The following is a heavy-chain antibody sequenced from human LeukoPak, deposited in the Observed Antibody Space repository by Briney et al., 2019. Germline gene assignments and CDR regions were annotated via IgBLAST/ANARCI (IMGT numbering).Heavy chain of an antibody. Sequence: PSETLSLTRAVYGGSFSGYYWSWIRQPPGKGLEWIGEINHSGSTNYNPSLKSRVTISVDTSKNQFSLKLSSVTAADTAVYYCARLHSGGEHYYYYYMDVWGKGTTVTVSS. D-gene: IGHD3-10*01. CDR1: GGSFSGYY. CDR2: INHSGST. J-gene: IGHJ6*03. CDR3: ARLHSGGEHYYYYYMDV. V-gene: IGHV4-34*01.